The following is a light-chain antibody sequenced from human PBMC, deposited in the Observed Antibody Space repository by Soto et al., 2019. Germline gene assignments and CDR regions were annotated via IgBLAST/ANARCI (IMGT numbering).Light chain of an antibody. CDR1: QSISTY. V-gene: IGKV1-39*01. CDR2: ATS. CDR3: QQTYSLPHT. Sequence: DIQMTQSPPSLSASVGDTITITCRASQSISTYLNWYRQKPGKAAELLIFATSSLQRGVPSRFSGSGSGTDFTLTISSLQPGDFETYYCQQTYSLPHTFGGGTKV. J-gene: IGKJ4*01.